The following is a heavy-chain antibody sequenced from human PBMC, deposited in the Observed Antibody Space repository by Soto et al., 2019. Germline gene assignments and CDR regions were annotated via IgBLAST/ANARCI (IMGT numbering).Heavy chain of an antibody. CDR3: ARGRYGDY. Sequence: QVHLVQSGAEVKNPGASVKVSCKGSGYDFTTYGITWVRQAPGQGLEWMAWISAHNGNTNYAANLQVRVTVTRDTATSTAYLERRSLRSDETAVYCCARGRYGDYWGQGALFTVSS. CDR1: GYDFTTYG. D-gene: IGHD1-1*01. CDR2: ISAHNGNT. V-gene: IGHV1-18*01. J-gene: IGHJ4*02.